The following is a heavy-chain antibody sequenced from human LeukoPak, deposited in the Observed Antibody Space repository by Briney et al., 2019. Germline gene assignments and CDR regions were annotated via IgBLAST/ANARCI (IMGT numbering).Heavy chain of an antibody. CDR3: ANLWFGELFSDAFDI. CDR2: INSDGSST. D-gene: IGHD3-10*01. Sequence: GGSLRLSCAASGFTFSSYWMHWVRQAPGKGLVWVSRINSDGSSTSYADSVKGRFTISRDNAKNTLYLQMNSLRAEDTAVYYCANLWFGELFSDAFDIWGQGTMVTVSS. J-gene: IGHJ3*02. V-gene: IGHV3-74*01. CDR1: GFTFSSYW.